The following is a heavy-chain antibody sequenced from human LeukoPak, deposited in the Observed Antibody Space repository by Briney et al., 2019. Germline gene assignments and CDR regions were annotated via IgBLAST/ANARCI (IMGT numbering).Heavy chain of an antibody. D-gene: IGHD6-19*01. CDR2: IYYSGST. J-gene: IGHJ3*02. CDR1: RGSISSYY. CDR3: ARDGIAVAGDAFDI. Sequence: PSETLSLTCTASRGSISSYYWSWIRQPPGKGLEWIGYIYYSGSTNYNPSLKSRVTISVDTSKNQFSLKLSSVTAADTAVYYCARDGIAVAGDAFDIWGQGTMVTVSS. V-gene: IGHV4-59*01.